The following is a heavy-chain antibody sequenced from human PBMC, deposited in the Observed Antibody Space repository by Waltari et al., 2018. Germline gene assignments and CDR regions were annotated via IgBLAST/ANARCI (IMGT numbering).Heavy chain of an antibody. V-gene: IGHV3-53*01. J-gene: IGHJ2*01. CDR2: IYSGGSI. Sequence: EVQLEESGGGLIQPGESLRLSCAASGFTVSSNYMSWVRQAPGKGLEWVSVIYSGGSIYYADSVKGRFTISRGNSKNTVYLQMNSLRVEDTAVYYCAREAPGYFDLWGRGTLVTVSS. CDR3: AREAPGYFDL. CDR1: GFTVSSNY.